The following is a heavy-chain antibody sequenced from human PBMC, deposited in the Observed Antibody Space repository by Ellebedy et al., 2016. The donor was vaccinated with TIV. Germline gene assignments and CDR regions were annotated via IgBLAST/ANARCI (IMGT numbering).Heavy chain of an antibody. J-gene: IGHJ4*02. CDR1: GGTFSSYA. V-gene: IGHV1-18*01. CDR3: ARDEPQYYDRNFDY. Sequence: ASVKVSCKASGGTFSSYAISWVRQAPGQGLEWMGWISAYNGNTNYAQKLQGRVTMTTDTSTSTAYMELRSLRSDDTAVYYCARDEPQYYDRNFDYWGQGTLVTVSS. D-gene: IGHD3-22*01. CDR2: ISAYNGNT.